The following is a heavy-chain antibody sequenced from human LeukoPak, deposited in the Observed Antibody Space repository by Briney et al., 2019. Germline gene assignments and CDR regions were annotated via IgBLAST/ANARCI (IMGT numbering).Heavy chain of an antibody. V-gene: IGHV3-74*01. D-gene: IGHD3-3*01. J-gene: IGHJ4*02. CDR3: ARDLPDYDFWSGYSYYFDY. Sequence: GGSLRLSCAASGFTFSSYWMNWVRQAPGQGLMWVSRINADGSNTIYAGSVKGRFTISRDNARNTLYLEMNSLRAEDTAVYYCARDLPDYDFWSGYSYYFDYWGQGTLVTVSS. CDR1: GFTFSSYW. CDR2: INADGSNT.